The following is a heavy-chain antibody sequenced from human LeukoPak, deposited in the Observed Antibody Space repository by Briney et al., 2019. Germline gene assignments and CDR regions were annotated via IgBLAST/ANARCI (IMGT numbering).Heavy chain of an antibody. CDR3: VRDSGTLWLGEDSPIADAFDI. CDR2: VHYRGST. V-gene: IGHV4-59*02. J-gene: IGHJ3*02. CDR1: GGSVNTYF. D-gene: IGHD3-10*01. Sequence: SETLSLTCTVSGGSVNTYFWNWIRQSPGKALEWIGYVHYRGSTKYNPSLERRVTISVDTSRNQFSLKLSSVTAADTAVYYCVRDSGTLWLGEDSPIADAFDIWGQGTKVSVSS.